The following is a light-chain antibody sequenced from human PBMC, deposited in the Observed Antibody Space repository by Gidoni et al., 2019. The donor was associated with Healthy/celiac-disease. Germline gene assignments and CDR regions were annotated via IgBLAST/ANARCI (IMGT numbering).Light chain of an antibody. CDR1: QSVSRN. CDR3: QQYNYWPPRAT. V-gene: IGKV3-15*01. J-gene: IGKJ4*01. CDR2: GAS. Sequence: EIEMTQAPATLSVSPGERATLSCRASQSVSRNLAWYQQKRGPAPRHLIYGASTRATGIPARFSGSGSGTEFTLTISSLQCEAFAVYSCQQYNYWPPRATFXGXTKVEIK.